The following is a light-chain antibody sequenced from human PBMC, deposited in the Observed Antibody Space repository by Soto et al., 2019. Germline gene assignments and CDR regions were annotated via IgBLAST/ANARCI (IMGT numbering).Light chain of an antibody. Sequence: EIVMTQSPATLSLSPGERAALSCRASQSINSELAWYQQKPGQPPRLLIYSASTRATGVPARFTGSESGSEFTLTISGLQSEDFAVYYCQQGHNWPLTFGQETRLEI. CDR3: QQGHNWPLT. V-gene: IGKV3-15*01. J-gene: IGKJ2*01. CDR1: QSINSE. CDR2: SAS.